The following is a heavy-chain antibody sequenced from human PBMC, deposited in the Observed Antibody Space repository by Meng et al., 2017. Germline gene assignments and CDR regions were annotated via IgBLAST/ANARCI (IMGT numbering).Heavy chain of an antibody. D-gene: IGHD3-10*01. CDR1: GGSVSSASYY. J-gene: IGHJ4*02. Sequence: QLQASGPGLVRPSETLAPTFNVSGGSVSSASYYWSWIRQPPGKGLEWIGLIHYSGSRNYNPSLKSRVTMSVDTSKNQVSLRLTSVTAADTAVYYCARFYGSGTFEVHDYWGQGTLVTVSS. V-gene: IGHV4-61*01. CDR3: ARFYGSGTFEVHDY. CDR2: IHYSGSR.